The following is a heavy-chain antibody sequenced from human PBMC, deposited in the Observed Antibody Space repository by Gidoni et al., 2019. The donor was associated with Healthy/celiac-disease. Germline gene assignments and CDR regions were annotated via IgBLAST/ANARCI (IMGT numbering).Heavy chain of an antibody. J-gene: IGHJ6*02. CDR3: ARRGPVVPAANGNYYYYGMDV. CDR1: GDSFTNYW. CDR2: IYPGDSYT. V-gene: IGHV5-51*03. D-gene: IGHD2-2*01. Sequence: EVQLLQSGAEVNKPGESLTSSCKGSGDSFTNYWSGLGRQMPGKGLEWMGIIYPGDSYTSYSPSFQGQVTTSADKSISPAYLKWSSMKASDTAMYYCARRGPVVPAANGNYYYYGMDVWGQGTTVTVSS.